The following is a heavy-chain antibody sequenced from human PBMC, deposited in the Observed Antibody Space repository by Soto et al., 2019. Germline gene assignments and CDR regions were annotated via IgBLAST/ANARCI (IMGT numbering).Heavy chain of an antibody. J-gene: IGHJ6*02. CDR1: GGSVSSGDYY. CDR3: AREHIVVVPTATEGGFYYFGMDV. D-gene: IGHD2-2*01. CDR2: IYHTGST. V-gene: IGHV4-30-4*01. Sequence: SETLSLTCTVSGGSVSSGDYYWSWIRQPPGKGLEWIGYIYHTGSTYYNPSLKSRLTISVDTSKNHFSLKLTSVTAADAAVYYCAREHIVVVPTATEGGFYYFGMDVWGQGTTVTVFS.